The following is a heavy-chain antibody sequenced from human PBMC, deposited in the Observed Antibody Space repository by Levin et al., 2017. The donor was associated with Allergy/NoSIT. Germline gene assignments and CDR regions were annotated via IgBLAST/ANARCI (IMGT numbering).Heavy chain of an antibody. D-gene: IGHD6-13*01. CDR3: TRNTVAGIGDS. J-gene: IGHJ4*02. V-gene: IGHV3-7*01. CDR2: IKPDGSET. Sequence: GGSLRLSCSTSGFSFSNFWMTWVRQAPGRGLEWVANIKPDGSETYYVDSLRGRFTISRDNIKSSLFLQMNSLRAVDTAVYYCTRNTVAGIGDSWGQGTLVTVSS. CDR1: GFSFSNFW.